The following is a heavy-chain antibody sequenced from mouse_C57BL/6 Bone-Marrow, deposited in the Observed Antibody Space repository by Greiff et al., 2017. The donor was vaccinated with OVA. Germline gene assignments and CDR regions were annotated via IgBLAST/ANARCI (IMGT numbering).Heavy chain of an antibody. D-gene: IGHD3-2*02. Sequence: QVQLQQPGAELVKPGASVKLSCKASGYTFTSYWMHWVKQRPGQGLEWIGMIHPNSGSTNYNEKFKSKATLTVDKSSSTAYMQLSSLTSEDSAVYYCFTSQAGMRDYWGQGTTLTVSS. CDR3: FTSQAGMRDY. V-gene: IGHV1-64*01. CDR1: GYTFTSYW. J-gene: IGHJ2*01. CDR2: IHPNSGST.